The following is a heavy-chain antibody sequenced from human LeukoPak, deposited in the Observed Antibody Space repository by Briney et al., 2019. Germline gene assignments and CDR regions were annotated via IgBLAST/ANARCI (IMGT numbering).Heavy chain of an antibody. CDR3: ARDRWAYYYGMDV. V-gene: IGHV4-59*12. Sequence: PSETLSLTCTVSGGSISSYYWSWIRQPPGKGLEWIGYIYYSGSTNYNPSLKSRVTMSVDTSKNQFSLKLSSVTAADTAVYYCARDRWAYYYGMDVWGQGTTVTVSS. CDR1: GGSISSYY. J-gene: IGHJ6*02. D-gene: IGHD5-24*01. CDR2: IYYSGST.